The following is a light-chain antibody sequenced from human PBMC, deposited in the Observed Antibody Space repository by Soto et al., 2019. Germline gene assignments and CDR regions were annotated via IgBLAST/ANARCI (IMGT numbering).Light chain of an antibody. CDR2: DVN. J-gene: IGLJ1*01. CDR1: SSDVGGYTY. CDR3: CSYAGTYTYV. Sequence: QSALTQPRSVSASPGQSVAISCTGTSSDVGGYTYVSWYQQHPGKAPKLMIYDVNKRPSGVPDRFSGSKSGNTASLTISGLQADDGADYYCCSYAGTYTYVFGTGTKVTVL. V-gene: IGLV2-11*01.